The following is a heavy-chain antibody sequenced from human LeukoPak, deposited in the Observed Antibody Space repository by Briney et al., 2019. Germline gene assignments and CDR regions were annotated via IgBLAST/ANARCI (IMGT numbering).Heavy chain of an antibody. CDR3: ARGPLVRLPSSFDP. CDR1: GYTFTSYD. J-gene: IGHJ5*02. V-gene: IGHV1-8*01. CDR2: MNPNSGNT. Sequence: ASVTVSCKASGYTFTSYDINWVRQATGQGLEWMGWMNPNSGNTGSAQRFQGRVTMTRETSRSTAYMELSSLTSEDTAVYYCARGPLVRLPSSFDPWGQGTLVTVSS. D-gene: IGHD3-16*02.